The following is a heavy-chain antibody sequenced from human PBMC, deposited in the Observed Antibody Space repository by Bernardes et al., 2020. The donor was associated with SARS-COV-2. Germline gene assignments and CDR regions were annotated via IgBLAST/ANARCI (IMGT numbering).Heavy chain of an antibody. V-gene: IGHV3-15*01. CDR2: IKSKTDGGTT. Sequence: GGSLRLSCAASGFTFSNAWMSWVRQAPGKGLEWVGRIKSKTDGGTTDYAAPVKGRFTISRDDSKNTLYLQMNSLKTEDTAVYYCTTRRAEKPHTVTTRLDYWGQGTLVTVSS. CDR3: TTRRAEKPHTVTTRLDY. D-gene: IGHD4-17*01. J-gene: IGHJ4*02. CDR1: GFTFSNAW.